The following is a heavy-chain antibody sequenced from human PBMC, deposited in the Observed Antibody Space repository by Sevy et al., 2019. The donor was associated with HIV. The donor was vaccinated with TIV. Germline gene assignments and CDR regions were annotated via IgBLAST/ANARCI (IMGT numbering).Heavy chain of an antibody. CDR2: IWYDGRTE. Sequence: GSLRLSCVASGFTFRSFSMHWVRQAPGKGLEWVAAIWYDGRTERYADSVQGRFTISRDNSKKTLYLQMNSLRDEDTAIYYCARDAARVIVPTAGFDSWGQGTTVTVSS. CDR1: GFTFRSFS. CDR3: ARDAARVIVPTAGFDS. J-gene: IGHJ5*01. V-gene: IGHV3-33*01. D-gene: IGHD1-1*01.